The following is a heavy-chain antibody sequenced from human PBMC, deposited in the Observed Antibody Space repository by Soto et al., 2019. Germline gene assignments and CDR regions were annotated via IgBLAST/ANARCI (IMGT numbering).Heavy chain of an antibody. CDR2: INGGDGTT. J-gene: IGHJ1*01. Sequence: ASVKVSCKASGYTFTSYDINWVRQAPGQGLEWMGWINGGDGTTEYSQEFQSRVTITRDTSASTAYMELSSLRFEDTALYYCARDLYGDSVLQYWGQGTLVTVSS. V-gene: IGHV1-3*01. CDR3: ARDLYGDSVLQY. D-gene: IGHD4-17*01. CDR1: GYTFTSYD.